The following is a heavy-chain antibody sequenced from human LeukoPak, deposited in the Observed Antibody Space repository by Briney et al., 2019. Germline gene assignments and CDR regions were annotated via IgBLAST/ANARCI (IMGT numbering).Heavy chain of an antibody. V-gene: IGHV3-64D*06. CDR2: ITGTGRNT. D-gene: IGHD6-13*01. Sequence: GGSLRLSCSASGFSFSNYAMHWVRQAPGRGLEYVSAITGTGRNTYYADSVKGRFTISRDNSKNALYLQMSSLRAEDTAVYYCVKDGTNSSSWYYYFGYWGQGTLVTVS. CDR1: GFSFSNYA. J-gene: IGHJ4*02. CDR3: VKDGTNSSSWYYYFGY.